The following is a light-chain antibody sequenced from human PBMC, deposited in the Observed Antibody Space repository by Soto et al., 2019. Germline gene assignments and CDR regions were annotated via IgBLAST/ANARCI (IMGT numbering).Light chain of an antibody. CDR2: GAS. CDR1: QSINIY. J-gene: IGKJ2*01. CDR3: QHSYRSPYT. Sequence: IQMTQSPSSLSASVGDSVTVTCRASQSINIYLNWYQQKPGKAPTLLIYGASSLQSGVPSRFTGGGSRTDFTRTISSLQPEDFATYYWQHSYRSPYTFGQGTKLESK. V-gene: IGKV1-39*01.